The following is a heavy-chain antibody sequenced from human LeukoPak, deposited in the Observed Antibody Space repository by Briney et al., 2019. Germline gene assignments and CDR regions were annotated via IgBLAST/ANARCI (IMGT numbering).Heavy chain of an antibody. V-gene: IGHV3-23*01. CDR1: GFTFSSYA. D-gene: IGHD2-2*01. J-gene: IGHJ4*02. CDR3: AKRHYCSSTSCYGFDY. CDR2: VSASGSTT. Sequence: GGSLRLSCAASGFTFSSYAMSWVRQAPGKGLEWVSAVSASGSTTNYADSVKGRFTISRDNSKNTLYLHMNSPRAEDTAVYYCAKRHYCSSTSCYGFDYWGQGTLVTVSS.